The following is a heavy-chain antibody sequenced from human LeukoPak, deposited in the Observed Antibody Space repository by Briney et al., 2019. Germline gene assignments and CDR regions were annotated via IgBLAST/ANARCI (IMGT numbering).Heavy chain of an antibody. J-gene: IGHJ4*02. D-gene: IGHD3-3*01. CDR3: ASTIFGVVSPLDY. Sequence: ASVKVSCKASGGTFSSYAISWVRQAPGQGLEWMGRIIPIFGTANYAQKFQGRVTITTDESTSTAYMELSSLRSEDTAVYYCASTIFGVVSPLDYWGQGTLVTVFS. CDR2: IIPIFGTA. V-gene: IGHV1-69*05. CDR1: GGTFSSYA.